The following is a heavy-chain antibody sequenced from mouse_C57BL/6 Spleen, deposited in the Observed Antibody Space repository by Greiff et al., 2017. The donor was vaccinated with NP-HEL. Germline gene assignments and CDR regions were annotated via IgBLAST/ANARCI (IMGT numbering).Heavy chain of an antibody. CDR3: ALITTVVAPFDD. CDR1: GYSFTDYN. V-gene: IGHV1-39*01. Sequence: EVQLQQPGPELVKPGASVKISCKASGYSFTDYNMNWVKQSNGKSLEWIGVINPNYGTTSYNQKFKGKATLTVDQSSSTAYMQLNSLTSEDSAVYYCALITTVVAPFDDWGKGTTLTVSS. D-gene: IGHD1-1*01. J-gene: IGHJ2*01. CDR2: INPNYGTT.